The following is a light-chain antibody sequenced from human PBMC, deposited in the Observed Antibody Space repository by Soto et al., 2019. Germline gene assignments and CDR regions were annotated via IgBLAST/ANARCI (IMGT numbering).Light chain of an antibody. Sequence: QSVLTQPPSLSGAPGQRVTISCTGSSSNIGAGYDVYWYQQLPGTAPNLLIYDNTNRPSGVPDRFSGSKSGTSASLAITGLQAEDEADYYCQSYDSSLSAVVFGGGTKLTVL. CDR2: DNT. V-gene: IGLV1-40*01. CDR3: QSYDSSLSAVV. J-gene: IGLJ2*01. CDR1: SSNIGAGYD.